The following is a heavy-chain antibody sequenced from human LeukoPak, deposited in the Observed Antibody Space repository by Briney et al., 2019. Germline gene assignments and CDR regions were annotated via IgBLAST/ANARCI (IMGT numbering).Heavy chain of an antibody. D-gene: IGHD1-7*01. Sequence: ASVKGSCKVSGYTLTELSMHWVQQAPGKGLEWMGGFDPEDDEIIYAQRFQGRVTMTEDASTDTAYMELRSLRSEDTAVYYCATETGNFYFYSWGQGTLVTVSS. J-gene: IGHJ4*02. CDR1: GYTLTELS. CDR3: ATETGNFYFYS. V-gene: IGHV1-24*01. CDR2: FDPEDDEI.